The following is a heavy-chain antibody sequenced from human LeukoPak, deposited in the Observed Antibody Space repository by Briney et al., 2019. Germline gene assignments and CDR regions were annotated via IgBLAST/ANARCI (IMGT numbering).Heavy chain of an antibody. V-gene: IGHV3-48*03. D-gene: IGHD4-17*01. Sequence: GGSLSLSYAASGFTFSSYEMNWFRQAPGKGLEWVSYISSSGSTIYYADSVKGRFTISRDNAKNSLYLQMNSLRADDTAVYYCAKEWGVDYGLRYWGQGTLVTVSS. CDR1: GFTFSSYE. CDR2: ISSSGSTI. J-gene: IGHJ4*02. CDR3: AKEWGVDYGLRY.